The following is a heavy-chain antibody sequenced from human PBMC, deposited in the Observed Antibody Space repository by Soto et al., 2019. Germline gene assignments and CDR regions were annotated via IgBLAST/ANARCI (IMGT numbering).Heavy chain of an antibody. D-gene: IGHD3-22*01. J-gene: IGHJ4*02. Sequence: QVQLVQSGAEVKKPGSSVKVSCKASGGTFSSYAISWVRQAPGQGLEWMGGIIPIFGTANYAEKFQGRVTIPADESTSTAYMELSSLRSEDTAVYYCARTYYDSSGYYYGTHGYWGQGTLVTVSS. CDR3: ARTYYDSSGYYYGTHGY. CDR1: GGTFSSYA. CDR2: IIPIFGTA. V-gene: IGHV1-69*01.